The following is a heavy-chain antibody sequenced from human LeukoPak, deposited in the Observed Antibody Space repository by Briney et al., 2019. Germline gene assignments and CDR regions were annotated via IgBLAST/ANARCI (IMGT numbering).Heavy chain of an antibody. CDR1: GASIMSNY. CDR2: VYDTASA. CDR3: ASTYNSGPYAAFDI. D-gene: IGHD6-19*01. Sequence: PSETLSLTCTVSGASIMSNYWSWIRQPPGKGLEWIGDVYDTASANYNPSLKSRVTMSVDTSKNQFSLKLSSVTAVDTAVYYCASTYNSGPYAAFDIWGQGTMVTVSS. J-gene: IGHJ3*02. V-gene: IGHV4-59*12.